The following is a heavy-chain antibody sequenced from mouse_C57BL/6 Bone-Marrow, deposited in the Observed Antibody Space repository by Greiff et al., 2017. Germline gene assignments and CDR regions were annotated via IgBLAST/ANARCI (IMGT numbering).Heavy chain of an antibody. V-gene: IGHV7-1*01. CDR2: SRNKANDYTT. J-gene: IGHJ3*01. D-gene: IGHD2-12*01. Sequence: EVKVVESGGGLVQSGRSLRLSCATSGFTFSDFYMEWVRQAPGQGLEWIASSRNKANDYTTEYSAPVKGRFIVSSNTSQSILYLQMNALRAEATANYYGERAISVSSFDYWGQGTLVTGAA. CDR1: GFTFSDFY. CDR3: ERAISVSSFDY.